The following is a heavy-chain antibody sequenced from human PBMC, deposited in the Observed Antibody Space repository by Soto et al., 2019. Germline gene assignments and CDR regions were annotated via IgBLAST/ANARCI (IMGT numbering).Heavy chain of an antibody. V-gene: IGHV4-39*01. J-gene: IGHJ5*02. D-gene: IGHD6-25*01. Sequence: PSETLSLTCTVSGGSISSSSYYWGWIRQPPGKGLEWIGSIYYSGSTYYNPSLKSRVTISVDTSKNQLSLKLSSVTAADTAVYYCARHGIAAVNWFGPWGQGTLVTVSS. CDR3: ARHGIAAVNWFGP. CDR1: GGSISSSSYY. CDR2: IYYSGST.